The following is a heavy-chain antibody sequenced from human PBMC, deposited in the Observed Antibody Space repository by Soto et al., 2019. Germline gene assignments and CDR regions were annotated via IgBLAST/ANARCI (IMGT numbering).Heavy chain of an antibody. CDR1: GFTFGDYV. V-gene: IGHV3-15*01. D-gene: IGHD3-22*01. CDR2: IKSKTDGGTT. Sequence: SLRLSCTGSGFTFGDYVMSWFRQAPGKGLEWVGRIKSKTDGGTTDYAAPVKGRFTISRDDSKNTLYLQMNSLKTEDTAVYYCTTLLTIGSGYYLFPANDYWGQGALVTVSS. CDR3: TTLLTIGSGYYLFPANDY. J-gene: IGHJ4*02.